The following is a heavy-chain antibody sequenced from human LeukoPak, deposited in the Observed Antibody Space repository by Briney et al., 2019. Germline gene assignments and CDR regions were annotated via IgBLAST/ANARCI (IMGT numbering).Heavy chain of an antibody. CDR3: ARVIEDYYGSGSYYYYYYMDV. Sequence: PSETLSLTCTVSGGSISSYYWSWIRQPPGKGLEWIGYIYYSGSTNYNPSLKSRVTISADTSKNEFSLKLSSVTAADTAVYYCARVIEDYYGSGSYYYYYYMDVWGKGTTVTVSS. V-gene: IGHV4-59*08. J-gene: IGHJ6*03. D-gene: IGHD3-10*01. CDR2: IYYSGST. CDR1: GGSISSYY.